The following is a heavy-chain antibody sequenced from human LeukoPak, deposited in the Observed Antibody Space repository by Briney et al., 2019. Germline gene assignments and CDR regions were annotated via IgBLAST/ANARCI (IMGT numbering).Heavy chain of an antibody. CDR1: GGSISSSNW. J-gene: IGHJ5*02. Sequence: PSGTLSLTCAVSGGSISSSNWWSWVRQPPGKGLEWIGEIYHSGSTNYNPSLKSRVTISLDKSKNQFSLKLSSVTAADTAVYYCARVGQYYDILTGYSSPENWFDPWGQGTLVTVSS. V-gene: IGHV4-4*02. D-gene: IGHD3-9*01. CDR2: IYHSGST. CDR3: ARVGQYYDILTGYSSPENWFDP.